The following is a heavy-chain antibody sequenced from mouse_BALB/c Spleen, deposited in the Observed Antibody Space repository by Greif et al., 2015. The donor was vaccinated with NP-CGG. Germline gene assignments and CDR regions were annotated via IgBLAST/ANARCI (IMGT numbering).Heavy chain of an antibody. Sequence: EVHLVESGGGLVKPGGSLKLSCAASGFTFSSYAMSWVRQTPEKRLEWVATISSGGSYTYYPDSVKGRFTISRDNAKNTLYLQMSSLRSEDTAMHYCARRDWNYFDYWGQGTTLTVSS. J-gene: IGHJ2*01. CDR2: ISSGGSYT. CDR3: ARRDWNYFDY. V-gene: IGHV5-9-3*01. CDR1: GFTFSSYA. D-gene: IGHD3-3*01.